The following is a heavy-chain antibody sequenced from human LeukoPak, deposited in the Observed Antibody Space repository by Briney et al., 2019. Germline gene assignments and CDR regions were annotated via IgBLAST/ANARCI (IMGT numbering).Heavy chain of an antibody. CDR2: VSYDGSDK. J-gene: IGHJ3*02. CDR3: VRGGSGCFDI. Sequence: PGGSLRLSCAASGFTFSNYGMLWVRQAPGKGLDWVAVVSYDGSDKHYADSVKGRFTISRDNSKNTLYLQLNSLRGDDTAVYYCVRGGSGCFDIWGQGTMVTVSS. D-gene: IGHD1-26*01. CDR1: GFTFSNYG. V-gene: IGHV3-30*03.